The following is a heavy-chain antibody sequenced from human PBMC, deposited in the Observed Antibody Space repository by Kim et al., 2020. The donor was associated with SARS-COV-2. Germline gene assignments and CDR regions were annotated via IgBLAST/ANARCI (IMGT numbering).Heavy chain of an antibody. V-gene: IGHV3-74*01. CDR1: GFTFSSYW. CDR3: ARVNGGHDY. Sequence: GGSLRLSCVVSGFTFSSYWIHWVRQAPGKGLVWVSRINSDGSRTSYADSVKGRFTISRDNAQNTLYLQMNSLRAEDTAVYYCARVNGGHDYWGQGTLVTVSS. CDR2: INSDGSRT. J-gene: IGHJ4*02.